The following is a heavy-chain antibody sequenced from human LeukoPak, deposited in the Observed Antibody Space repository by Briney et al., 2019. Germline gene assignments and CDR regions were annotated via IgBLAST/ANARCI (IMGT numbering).Heavy chain of an antibody. J-gene: IGHJ4*02. CDR1: GDSVSSNSAA. CDR2: TYYRSKWYN. V-gene: IGHV6-1*01. CDR3: ARVQQLGQGFHY. Sequence: SQTLSLTCAISGDSVSSNSAAWDWIRQSPSRGLEWLGRTYYRSKWYNDYALSVKSRISINPDTSKNQFSLQLNSVTPEDTAVYYCARVQQLGQGFHYWGQGTLVTVSS. D-gene: IGHD6-13*01.